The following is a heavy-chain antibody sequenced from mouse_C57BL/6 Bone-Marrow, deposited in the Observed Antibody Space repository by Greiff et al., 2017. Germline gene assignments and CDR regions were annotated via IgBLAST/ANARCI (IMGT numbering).Heavy chain of an antibody. CDR3: AVPISTVVGGYAMDY. CDR2: IHPSDSDT. J-gene: IGHJ4*01. V-gene: IGHV1-74*01. D-gene: IGHD1-1*01. Sequence: QVQLQQPGAELVKPGASVKVSCKASGYTFTSYWMHWVKQRPGQGLEWIGRIHPSDSDTNYNQKFKGKATLTVDKSSSTAYMQLSSLTSEDSAVYYCAVPISTVVGGYAMDYWGQGTSVTVSS. CDR1: GYTFTSYW.